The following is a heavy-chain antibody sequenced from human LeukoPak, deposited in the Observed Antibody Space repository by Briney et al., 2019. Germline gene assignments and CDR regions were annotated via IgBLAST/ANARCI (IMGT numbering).Heavy chain of an antibody. J-gene: IGHJ1*01. CDR1: GFTFSSYA. Sequence: PGGSLRLSCAASGFTFSSYAMSWVRQAPGKGLEWDSAISGSGGSTYYADSVKGRFTISRDNSKNTLYLQMNSLRAEDTAVYYCAKGPDIVVVPAAIWGQGTLVTVSS. D-gene: IGHD2-2*01. CDR3: AKGPDIVVVPAAI. CDR2: ISGSGGST. V-gene: IGHV3-23*01.